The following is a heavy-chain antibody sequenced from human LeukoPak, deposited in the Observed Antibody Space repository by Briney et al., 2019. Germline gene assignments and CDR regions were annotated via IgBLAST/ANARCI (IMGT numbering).Heavy chain of an antibody. CDR3: ARRWYYYDSSGYSYFDY. J-gene: IGHJ4*02. D-gene: IGHD3-22*01. Sequence: GGSLRLSCAASGFTFSSYSMNWVRQAPGKGLEWVSSISSSSSYIYYEDSVKGRFNISRDNAKNSLYLQMNSLRAEDTAVYYCARRWYYYDSSGYSYFDYWGQGTLVTVSS. V-gene: IGHV3-21*01. CDR1: GFTFSSYS. CDR2: ISSSSSYI.